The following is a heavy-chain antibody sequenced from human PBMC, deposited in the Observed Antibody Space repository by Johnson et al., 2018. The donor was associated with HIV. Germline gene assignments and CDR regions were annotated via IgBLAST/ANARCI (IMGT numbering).Heavy chain of an antibody. J-gene: IGHJ3*02. V-gene: IGHV3-48*04. CDR3: ARRTVVTPGAFDI. Sequence: EVQLVESGGGLVQPGGSLRLSCVASGFTFRSYAMHWVRQAPGKGLEWVSYISSSGSTIYYADSVKGRFTISRDNAKNSLYLQMNSLSAEDTAVYYCARRTVVTPGAFDIWGQGTMVTVSS. D-gene: IGHD4-23*01. CDR2: ISSSGSTI. CDR1: GFTFRSYA.